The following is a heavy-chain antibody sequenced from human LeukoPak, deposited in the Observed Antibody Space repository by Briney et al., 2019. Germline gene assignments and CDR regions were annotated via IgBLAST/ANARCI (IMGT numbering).Heavy chain of an antibody. CDR2: ISYDGSNK. CDR1: GFTFSSYG. Sequence: GGSLRLSCVASGFTFSSYGMHWVRQTPGKGLEWVAVISYDGSNKYYADSVKGRFTISRDNSKNTLYLQMNSLRAEDTAVYYCARAKTGTIDYWGQGTLVTVSS. V-gene: IGHV3-30*03. D-gene: IGHD1-1*01. CDR3: ARAKTGTIDY. J-gene: IGHJ4*02.